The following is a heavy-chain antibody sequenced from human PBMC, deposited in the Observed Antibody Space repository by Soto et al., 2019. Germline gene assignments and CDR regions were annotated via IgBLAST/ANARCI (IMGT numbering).Heavy chain of an antibody. CDR2: INAGNGNT. CDR1: GYTFTSYA. Sequence: QVQLVQSGAEVKKPGASVKVSCKASGYTFTSYAMHWVRQAPGQRLEWMGWINAGNGNTKYSQKFQGRVTITRDTSASTAYMELSSLRSEDTAVYYCARNPGIAVAGTRYWYFDLWGRGTLVTVSS. CDR3: ARNPGIAVAGTRYWYFDL. J-gene: IGHJ2*01. V-gene: IGHV1-3*01. D-gene: IGHD6-19*01.